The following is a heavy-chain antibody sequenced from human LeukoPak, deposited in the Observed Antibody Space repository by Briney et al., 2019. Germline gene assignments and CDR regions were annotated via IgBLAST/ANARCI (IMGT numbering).Heavy chain of an antibody. D-gene: IGHD2-15*01. V-gene: IGHV1-18*01. Sequence: ASVKVSCKASGYTFTSHGISWVRQAPGQGLEWMGWISAYNGNTNYAQKLQGRVTMTTDTSTSTAYMEVRSLRSDDTAVYYCAREHCSGGSCYWGYYYYYGMDVWGQGTTVTVSS. CDR3: AREHCSGGSCYWGYYYYYGMDV. CDR1: GYTFTSHG. CDR2: ISAYNGNT. J-gene: IGHJ6*02.